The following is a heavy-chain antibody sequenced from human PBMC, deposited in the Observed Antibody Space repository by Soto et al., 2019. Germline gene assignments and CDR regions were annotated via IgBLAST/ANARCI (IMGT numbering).Heavy chain of an antibody. CDR1: GYTFTGYY. Sequence: GASVKVSCKASGYTFTGYYIHWVRQAPGQGLEWMAWINPNTGATEFAQNFEGRVTVTRDTSISTAYMELSSLRFDDTAMYYCARGLGLSPTDDWGHGTPFTVSS. CDR3: ARGLGLSPTDD. J-gene: IGHJ4*01. CDR2: INPNTGAT. D-gene: IGHD3-16*01. V-gene: IGHV1-2*02.